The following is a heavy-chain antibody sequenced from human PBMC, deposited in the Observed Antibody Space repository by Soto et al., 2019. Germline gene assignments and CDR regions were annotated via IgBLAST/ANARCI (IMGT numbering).Heavy chain of an antibody. Sequence: QVQLQESGPGLVKPSQTLSLTCTVSGGSISSGGYYWIWIRQHPGKGLEWIGYIYYSGSTYYNPSLKSRVTISVDTSKNQFSLKLSSVTAAYTAVYYCAGIYSGSPGGTLRYWGQGTLVTVSS. CDR1: GGSISSGGYY. J-gene: IGHJ4*02. D-gene: IGHD1-26*01. CDR2: IYYSGST. V-gene: IGHV4-31*03. CDR3: AGIYSGSPGGTLRY.